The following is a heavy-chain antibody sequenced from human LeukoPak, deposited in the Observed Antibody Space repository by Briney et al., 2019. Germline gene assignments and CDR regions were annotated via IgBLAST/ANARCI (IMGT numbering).Heavy chain of an antibody. V-gene: IGHV3-23*01. CDR3: AKGEQWLTRSPFDY. Sequence: PGVSLRLSCAASGFTFSSYAMSWVRQAPGKGLEGVSPISGSGGSTYYADSVKGRFTISRDNSKNTLYLQMNSLRAEDTAVYYCAKGEQWLTRSPFDYWGQGTLVTVSS. J-gene: IGHJ4*02. CDR1: GFTFSSYA. CDR2: ISGSGGST. D-gene: IGHD6-19*01.